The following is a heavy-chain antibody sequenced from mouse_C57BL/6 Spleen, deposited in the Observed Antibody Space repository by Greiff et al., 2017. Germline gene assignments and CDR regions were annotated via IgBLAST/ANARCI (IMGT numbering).Heavy chain of an antibody. V-gene: IGHV1-52*01. CDR1: GYTFTSYW. J-gene: IGHJ2*01. D-gene: IGHD2-3*01. CDR3: ARNGYYYFDY. CDR2: IDPSDSDT. Sequence: QVQLQQPGAELVRPGSSVKLSCKASGYTFTSYWMPWVKQRPIQGLEWIGNIDPSDSDTHYNQKFKDKATLTVDKSSSTAYMQLSSLTSEDSAVYYCARNGYYYFDYWGQGTTLTVSS.